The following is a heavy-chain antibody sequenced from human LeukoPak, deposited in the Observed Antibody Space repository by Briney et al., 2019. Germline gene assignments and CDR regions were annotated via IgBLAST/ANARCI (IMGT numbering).Heavy chain of an antibody. V-gene: IGHV3-73*01. Sequence: GGSLRLSCAASGFTFSGSAMHWVRQASGKGLEWVGRIRSKANSYATAYAASVKGRFTISRDDSKNTAYLQMNSLKTEDTAVYYCTSFDEYYFDYWGQGTLVTVSS. CDR1: GFTFSGSA. J-gene: IGHJ4*02. CDR2: IRSKANSYAT. CDR3: TSFDEYYFDY.